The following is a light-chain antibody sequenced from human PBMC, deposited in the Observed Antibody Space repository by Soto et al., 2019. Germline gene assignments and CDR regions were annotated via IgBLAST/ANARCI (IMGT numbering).Light chain of an antibody. CDR3: AAWDDNLKKV. CDR1: SSNIGSNT. J-gene: IGLJ2*01. CDR2: SNN. V-gene: IGLV1-44*01. Sequence: QSVLTQSPSASGTPGQRVTISCSGSSSNIGSNTVNWYQQLPGTAPKLLSYSNNQRPSGVPDRFSGSKSGTSASLAISGLQSEDEADYYCAAWDDNLKKVFGGGTKLTVL.